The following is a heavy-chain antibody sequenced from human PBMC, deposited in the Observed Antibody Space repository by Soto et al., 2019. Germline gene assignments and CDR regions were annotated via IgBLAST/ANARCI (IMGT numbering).Heavy chain of an antibody. Sequence: PGGSLRLSCAASGFTFSSYAMSWVRQAPGTGLEWVSAISGSGGSTYYADSVKGRFTISRDNSKNTLYLQMNSLRAEDTAVYYCAKDHPAADPYYYGMDVWGQGTTVTVSS. V-gene: IGHV3-23*01. J-gene: IGHJ6*02. D-gene: IGHD6-13*01. CDR3: AKDHPAADPYYYGMDV. CDR1: GFTFSSYA. CDR2: ISGSGGST.